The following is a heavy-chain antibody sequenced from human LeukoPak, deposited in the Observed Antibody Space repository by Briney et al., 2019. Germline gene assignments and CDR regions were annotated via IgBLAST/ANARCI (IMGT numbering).Heavy chain of an antibody. V-gene: IGHV3-7*01. CDR1: GFTFSSYS. D-gene: IGHD1-26*01. CDR3: AFYSGSYAEDAFDI. J-gene: IGHJ3*02. Sequence: GGSLRLSCAASGFTFSSYSMNWVRQAPGKGLEWVASIKQDGSEKYYVDSVKGRFTISRDNAKNSLYLQMNSLRAEDTAVYYCAFYSGSYAEDAFDIWGQGTMVTVSS. CDR2: IKQDGSEK.